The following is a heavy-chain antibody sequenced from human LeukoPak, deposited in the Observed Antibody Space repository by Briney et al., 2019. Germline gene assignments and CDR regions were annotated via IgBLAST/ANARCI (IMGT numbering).Heavy chain of an antibody. J-gene: IGHJ4*02. CDR1: GFTFNIYA. D-gene: IGHD3-16*01. CDR2: ISGNGINT. V-gene: IGHV3-23*01. CDR3: ARGVSD. Sequence: GGSLRLSCATSGFTFNIYAMNWVRQAPGKGLERVSIISGNGINTYYADSVKGRCTISRDDSKNTLYLQMNSLRVDDTAIYYCARGVSDWGQGTLVTVAS.